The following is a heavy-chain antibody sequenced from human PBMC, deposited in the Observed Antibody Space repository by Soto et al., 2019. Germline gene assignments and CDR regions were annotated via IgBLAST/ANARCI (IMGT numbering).Heavy chain of an antibody. Sequence: SQTMSLTWTVSGGSISSYYGSWIRQPPGKGLEWIGYIYYSGSTNYNPSLKSRVTISVDTSKNQFSLKLSSVTAADTAVYYCARRYGPGFDYWGQGTLVTVSS. J-gene: IGHJ4*02. D-gene: IGHD4-17*01. CDR1: GGSISSYY. V-gene: IGHV4-59*08. CDR3: ARRYGPGFDY. CDR2: IYYSGST.